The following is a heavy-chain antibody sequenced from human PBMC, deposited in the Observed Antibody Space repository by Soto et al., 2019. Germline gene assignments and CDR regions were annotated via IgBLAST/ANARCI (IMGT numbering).Heavy chain of an antibody. Sequence: QVQLVQSGAEVKKPGSSVKVSCKASGGTFSSYAISWVRQAPGQGLEWMGGIIPIFGTANYAQKFQGRVTITADESTSTAYMELSSLRSEDTAVYYCARDQWDIVVVPAAIRYYYYGMDVWGQGTTVTVSS. CDR2: IIPIFGTA. D-gene: IGHD2-2*01. CDR1: GGTFSSYA. J-gene: IGHJ6*02. CDR3: ARDQWDIVVVPAAIRYYYYGMDV. V-gene: IGHV1-69*01.